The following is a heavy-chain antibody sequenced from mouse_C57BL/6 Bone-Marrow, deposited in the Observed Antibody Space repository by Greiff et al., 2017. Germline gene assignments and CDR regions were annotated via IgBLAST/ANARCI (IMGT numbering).Heavy chain of an antibody. J-gene: IGHJ2*01. CDR3: ARDWGYGNYDY. Sequence: EVNVVESGGGLVKPGGSLKLSCAASGFTFSSYAMSWVRQTPEKRLEWVATISDGGSYTDYPDNVKGRSTISRDNAKNNLYLQMSHLKSEDTAMYYCARDWGYGNYDYWGQGTTLTVSS. CDR2: ISDGGSYT. D-gene: IGHD2-1*01. CDR1: GFTFSSYA. V-gene: IGHV5-4*01.